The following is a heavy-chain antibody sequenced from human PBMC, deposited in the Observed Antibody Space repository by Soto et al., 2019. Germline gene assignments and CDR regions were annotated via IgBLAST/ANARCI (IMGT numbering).Heavy chain of an antibody. Sequence: EGQLVESGGGWVQPGGSLRLSCAASGFTYGSYWMSWVRQAPGKGLEWVANIKTDGSEKYFVESVKGRFSISRDNAKKSLFMQMDGLRGEDTAVYYCAREILGTGLYFDLWGRGTLVTLSS. J-gene: IGHJ2*01. CDR2: IKTDGSEK. V-gene: IGHV3-7*01. D-gene: IGHD7-27*01. CDR3: AREILGTGLYFDL. CDR1: GFTYGSYW.